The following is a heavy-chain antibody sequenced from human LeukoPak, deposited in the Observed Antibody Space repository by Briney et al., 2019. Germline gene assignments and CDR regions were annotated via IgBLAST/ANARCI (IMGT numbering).Heavy chain of an antibody. CDR3: AKELTTERTPGVDS. J-gene: IGHJ4*02. CDR2: ISGSGGTT. D-gene: IGHD4-17*01. CDR1: GFTFSSYS. Sequence: GGSLRLSCTASGFTFSSYSMSWVRQGPGTGLEWVSAISGSGGTTFYADSVKGRFTISRDNSKKTLYLQVNSLRAEDTAVYFCAKELTTERTPGVDSWGQGTLVTVSS. V-gene: IGHV3-23*01.